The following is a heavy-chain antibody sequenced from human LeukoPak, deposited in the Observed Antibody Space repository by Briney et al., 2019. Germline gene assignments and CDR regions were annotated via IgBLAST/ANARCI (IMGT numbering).Heavy chain of an antibody. J-gene: IGHJ5*02. CDR2: IIPIFGTA. Sequence: ASVKVSCKASGGTFISYAISWVRQAPGQGLEWMGGIIPIFGTANYAQKFQGRVTITADESTGTAYMELSSLRSEDTAVYYCARALYSSGWYLVWFDPWGQGTLVTVSS. CDR1: GGTFISYA. CDR3: ARALYSSGWYLVWFDP. V-gene: IGHV1-69*13. D-gene: IGHD6-19*01.